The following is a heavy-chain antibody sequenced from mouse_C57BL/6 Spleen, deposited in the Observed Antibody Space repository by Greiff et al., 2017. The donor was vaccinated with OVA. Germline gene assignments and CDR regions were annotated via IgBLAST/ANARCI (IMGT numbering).Heavy chain of an antibody. CDR1: GFTFSDYY. CDR2: INYDGSST. Sequence: EVKVVESEGGLVQPGSSMKLSCTASGFTFSDYYMAWVRQVPEKGLEWVANINYDGSSTYYLDSLKSRFIISRDNAKNILYLQMSSLKSEDTATYYCAREDFAWFAYWGQGTLVTVSA. V-gene: IGHV5-16*01. CDR3: AREDFAWFAY. J-gene: IGHJ3*01.